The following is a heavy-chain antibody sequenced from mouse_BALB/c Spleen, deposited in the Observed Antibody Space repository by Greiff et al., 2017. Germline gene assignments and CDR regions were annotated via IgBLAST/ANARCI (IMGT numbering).Heavy chain of an antibody. J-gene: IGHJ2*01. D-gene: IGHD3-3*01. Sequence: EVKLVESGGGLVKPGGSLKLSCAASGFAFSSYDMSWVRQTPEKRLEWVAYISSGGGSTYYPDTVKGRFTISRDNAKNTLYLQMSSLKSEDTAMYYCARQEGPLFDYWGQGTTRTVSS. CDR1: GFAFSSYD. CDR2: ISSGGGST. CDR3: ARQEGPLFDY. V-gene: IGHV5-12-1*01.